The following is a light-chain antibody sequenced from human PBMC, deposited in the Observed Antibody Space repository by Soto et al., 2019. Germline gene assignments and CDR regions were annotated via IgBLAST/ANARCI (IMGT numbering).Light chain of an antibody. Sequence: QSVLTQSSSASASLGSSVKLTCTLSSGHSSYIIAWHQQQPGKAPRYLMKLEGSGSYNKGSGVPDRFSGSSSGADRYLTISSLQSEDEADYYCETWDSNTHRGVFGGGTKLTVL. CDR3: ETWDSNTHRGV. CDR2: LEGSGSY. V-gene: IGLV4-60*03. J-gene: IGLJ2*01. CDR1: SGHSSYI.